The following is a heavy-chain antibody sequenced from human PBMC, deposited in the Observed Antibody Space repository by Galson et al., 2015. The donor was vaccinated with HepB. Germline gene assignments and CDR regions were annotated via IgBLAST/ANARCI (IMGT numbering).Heavy chain of an antibody. V-gene: IGHV3-23*01. D-gene: IGHD5-18*01. J-gene: IGHJ5*02. CDR3: ATGGGYIKTFIS. Sequence: SLRLSCAASGFTFSSFPMSWVRQAPGKGLEWVSAVSGGGGTTYFADSVKGRFTFSRDNSKNTLYLQLNSLRAEDTAIYYCATGGGYIKTFISWGQGTLVTVS. CDR1: GFTFSSFP. CDR2: VSGGGGTT.